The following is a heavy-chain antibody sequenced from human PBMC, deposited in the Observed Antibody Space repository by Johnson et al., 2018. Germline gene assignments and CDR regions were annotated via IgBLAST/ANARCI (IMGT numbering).Heavy chain of an antibody. CDR2: IKSKADGESA. Sequence: VQLVQSGGGLVKPGGSLRLSCAASGFTFYNAWMSWVRQAPGKALEWVGHIKSKADGESADYAAPVKGRFTISRDDSKNTLYLHMNNLKTEDTAVYYCTSILYYYDSSGSHAFDIWGQGTMVTVSS. J-gene: IGHJ3*02. V-gene: IGHV3-15*01. CDR3: TSILYYYDSSGSHAFDI. D-gene: IGHD3-22*01. CDR1: GFTFYNAW.